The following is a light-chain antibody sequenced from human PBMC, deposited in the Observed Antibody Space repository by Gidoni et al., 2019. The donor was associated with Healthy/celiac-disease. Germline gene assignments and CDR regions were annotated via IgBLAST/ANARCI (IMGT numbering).Light chain of an antibody. Sequence: QSVLTQPPSVSGAPGQRVTIPCTGSSSTIGAGYDVHWYQQLPGTAPKLLIYGNSHRPSGVPDRFSGSKAGTSASLAITGLQAEDEADYYCQSYDSSLSGSWVFGTGTKVTVL. J-gene: IGLJ1*01. V-gene: IGLV1-40*01. CDR1: SSTIGAGYD. CDR2: GNS. CDR3: QSYDSSLSGSWV.